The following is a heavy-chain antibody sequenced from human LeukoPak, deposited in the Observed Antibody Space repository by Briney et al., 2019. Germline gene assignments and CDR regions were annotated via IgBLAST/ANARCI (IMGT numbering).Heavy chain of an antibody. V-gene: IGHV3-11*04. CDR1: GLTFSDYY. J-gene: IGHJ6*03. CDR3: ATRTVYYYYYMDV. CDR2: ISSSGSTI. Sequence: PGGSLRLSCAASGLTFSDYYMSWIRQAPGKGLEWVSYISSSGSTIYYADSVKGRFTISRDNAKNSLYLQMNSLRAEDTAVYYCATRTVYYYYYMDVWGKGTTVTISS.